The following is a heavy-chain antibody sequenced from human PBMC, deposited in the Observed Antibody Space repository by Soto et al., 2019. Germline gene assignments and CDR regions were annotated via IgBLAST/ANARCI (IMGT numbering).Heavy chain of an antibody. CDR2: INAAKGET. D-gene: IGHD2-15*01. Sequence: QVQLVQSGAEVKKPGASVKISCKASGYTFTSYAMHWVRQAPGQRLEWMGWINAAKGETKYSQKFQGRVTITRDTSASTAYMELSSLRSEDTAVDYCGGGTCSGSSCYCFHFDFWGQGALVTVSS. CDR3: GGGTCSGSSCYCFHFDF. CDR1: GYTFTSYA. J-gene: IGHJ4*02. V-gene: IGHV1-3*01.